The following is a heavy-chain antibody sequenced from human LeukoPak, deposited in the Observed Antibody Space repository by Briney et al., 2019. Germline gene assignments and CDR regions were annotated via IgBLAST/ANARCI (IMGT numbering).Heavy chain of an antibody. Sequence: GGSLRLSCAGSGFTFSSYSMNWVRQAPGKGLEWVSSISSSSSYIYYADSVKGRFTISRDNAKNSLYLQMNSLRAEDTAVYYCAVSKSGGYYYVFDYWGQGTLVTVSS. D-gene: IGHD3-22*01. J-gene: IGHJ4*02. CDR3: AVSKSGGYYYVFDY. CDR2: ISSSSSYI. V-gene: IGHV3-21*01. CDR1: GFTFSSYS.